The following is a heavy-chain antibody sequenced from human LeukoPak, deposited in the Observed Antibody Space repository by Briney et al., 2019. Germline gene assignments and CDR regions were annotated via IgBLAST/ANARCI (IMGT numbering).Heavy chain of an antibody. V-gene: IGHV3-23*01. CDR2: ISGSGGST. Sequence: PGGSLRLSCAASGFTFSSYAMSWVRQAPGKGLEWASAISGSGGSTYYADSVKGRFTISRDNSKNTLYLQMNSLRAEDTAVYYCAKDRSPTMIVVVIGYWGQGTLVTVSS. CDR3: AKDRSPTMIVVVIGY. D-gene: IGHD3-22*01. CDR1: GFTFSSYA. J-gene: IGHJ4*02.